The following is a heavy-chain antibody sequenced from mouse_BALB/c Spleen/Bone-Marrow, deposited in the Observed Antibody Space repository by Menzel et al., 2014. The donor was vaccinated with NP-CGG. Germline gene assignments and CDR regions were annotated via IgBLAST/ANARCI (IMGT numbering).Heavy chain of an antibody. V-gene: IGHV1S81*02. CDR3: SREGAY. CDR1: GYTFTSYY. CDR2: ITPSNGDT. Sequence: QVQLQQSGAELVKPGASVKLSCKASGYTFTSYYMYWVKQRPGQGLEWIGEITPSNGDTNFNEKFKSKATLTVDKSSSTAYMHLSSMTSDDSAVYYCSREGAYWGQGTLVTVPA. J-gene: IGHJ3*01.